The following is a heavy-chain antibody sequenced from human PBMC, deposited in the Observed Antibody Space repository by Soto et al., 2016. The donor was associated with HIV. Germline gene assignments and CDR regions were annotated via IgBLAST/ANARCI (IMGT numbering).Heavy chain of an antibody. V-gene: IGHV1-69*12. CDR3: ARDPFYYDSSGYYYTPYFDY. CDR1: GGTFSSYA. Sequence: QVQLVQSGAEVKKPGSSVNVSCKASGGTFSSYAISWVRQAPGQGLEWMGGIIPIFGSANYAQNFQGRVTITADDSTNTAYMELSSLKSEDTAVYYCARDPFYYDSSGYYYTPYFDYWAREPWSPSPQ. CDR2: IIPIFGSA. D-gene: IGHD3-22*01. J-gene: IGHJ4*02.